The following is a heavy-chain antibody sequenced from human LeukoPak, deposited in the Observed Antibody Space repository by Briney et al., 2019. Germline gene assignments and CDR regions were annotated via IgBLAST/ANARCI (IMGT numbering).Heavy chain of an antibody. CDR3: ARGDLYGSGSPEFYFDY. J-gene: IGHJ4*02. Sequence: GGSLRLSCAASGFTFSTSRMNWVRQAPGKGLEWVSSISPSSITIYYADSVKGRFTISRDNARNSLYLQMNFLRDDDTAVYYCARGDLYGSGSPEFYFDYWGQGTLVTVSS. CDR1: GFTFSTSR. CDR2: ISPSSITI. D-gene: IGHD3-10*01. V-gene: IGHV3-48*02.